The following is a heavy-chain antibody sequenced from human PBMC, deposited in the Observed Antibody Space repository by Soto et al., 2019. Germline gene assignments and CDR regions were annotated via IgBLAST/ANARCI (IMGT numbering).Heavy chain of an antibody. CDR1: GGSISTGGYY. D-gene: IGHD4-17*01. V-gene: IGHV4-31*03. CDR2: IYYSGST. Sequence: QVQLQESGPGLVKPSQTLSLTCTVSGGSISTGGYYWTWIRQHTGKGLEWIGYIYYSGSTYYNPSPKSRVTISVDTSKNQFSLKLSSVTAADTAVYYCARGLSVTLFDNWGQGTLVTVSS. CDR3: ARGLSVTLFDN. J-gene: IGHJ4*02.